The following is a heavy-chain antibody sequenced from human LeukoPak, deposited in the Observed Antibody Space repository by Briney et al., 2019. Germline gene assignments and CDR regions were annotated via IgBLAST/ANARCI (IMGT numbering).Heavy chain of an antibody. Sequence: SETLSLTCSVSGASISSHYWSWIRQPPGKGLEWIGYIDHTGTTNYNPSLNSRVTISRDTSKNHFSLQLSSVTAADTAVYFCARGRVSSSTWHSTYYYYFYMDVWGKGTTVTVSS. V-gene: IGHV4-59*11. CDR1: GASISSHY. D-gene: IGHD4-11*01. CDR3: ARGRVSSSTWHSTYYYYFYMDV. J-gene: IGHJ6*03. CDR2: IDHTGTT.